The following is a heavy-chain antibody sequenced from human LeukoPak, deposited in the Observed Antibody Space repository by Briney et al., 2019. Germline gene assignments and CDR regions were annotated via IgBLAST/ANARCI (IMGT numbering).Heavy chain of an antibody. CDR2: ISGSSSYI. D-gene: IGHD7-27*01. CDR1: GFTFSSYS. CDR3: ARALTNWDYY. V-gene: IGHV3-21*01. J-gene: IGHJ4*02. Sequence: PGGSLRLSCAASGFTFSSYSMNWVRQAPGKGLEWVSSISGSSSYIYYADSVKGRFTISRDNAKNSLYLQMNSLRAEDTAVYYCARALTNWDYYWGQGTLVTVSS.